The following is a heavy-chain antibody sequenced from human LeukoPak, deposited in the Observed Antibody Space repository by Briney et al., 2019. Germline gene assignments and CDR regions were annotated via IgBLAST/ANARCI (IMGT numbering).Heavy chain of an antibody. CDR3: ARVVGQWLEVH. CDR1: GYYFLSHD. Sequence: ASVKVSCKASGYYFLSHDINWVRQAAGQGPEWMGYMSPNSGKTRYAQQFQGRVSMTSDASITTAYMELSSLMSEDTAVYYCARVVGQWLEVHWGQGTQVTVSS. D-gene: IGHD6-19*01. J-gene: IGHJ4*02. V-gene: IGHV1-8*01. CDR2: MSPNSGKT.